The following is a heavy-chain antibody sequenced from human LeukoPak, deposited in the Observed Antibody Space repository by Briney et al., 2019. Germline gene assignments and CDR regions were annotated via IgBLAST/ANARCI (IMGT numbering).Heavy chain of an antibody. D-gene: IGHD6-19*01. V-gene: IGHV3-23*01. CDR2: LTHSGGST. J-gene: IGHJ4*02. Sequence: GGSLRLSCAASGFSFSSYAMSWVRQAPGKGLEWVSALTHSGGSTFYADSVKGRFTISRDNSRNTVYLQMNSLRAEDTAVYFCAKYGNSGWVIDYWGQGTLVTVSS. CDR1: GFSFSSYA. CDR3: AKYGNSGWVIDY.